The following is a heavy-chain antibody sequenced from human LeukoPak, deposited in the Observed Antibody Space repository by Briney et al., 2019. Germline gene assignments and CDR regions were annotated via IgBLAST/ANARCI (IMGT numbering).Heavy chain of an antibody. V-gene: IGHV3-15*04. CDR3: STYGSGRKFDY. D-gene: IGHD3-10*01. Sequence: GGSHRLSCVGSGFSFTDAWMSWVRQIPGKGLEWVGRIESKTDDETTDYATPVKDRFIISRDDSTNTLYLQMNSLKCEDTAVYYCSTYGSGRKFDYWGQGTLVTVSS. CDR1: GFSFTDAW. J-gene: IGHJ4*02. CDR2: IESKTDDETT.